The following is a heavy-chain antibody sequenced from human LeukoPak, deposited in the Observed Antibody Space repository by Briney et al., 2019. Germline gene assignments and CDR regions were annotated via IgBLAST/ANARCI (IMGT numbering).Heavy chain of an antibody. Sequence: PGGSLRLSCAASGFSFSTYARSWVRQAPGQGLEWVSPNCDGGSTYYAESVKGRFTVSRDNSKNTLSLQMSCMTAEDTAVYYCAKRPDCSTPNCFRFEYWGQGTLVTVSS. CDR1: GFSFSTYA. V-gene: IGHV3-23*01. J-gene: IGHJ4*02. D-gene: IGHD2-15*01. CDR2: NCDGGST. CDR3: AKRPDCSTPNCFRFEY.